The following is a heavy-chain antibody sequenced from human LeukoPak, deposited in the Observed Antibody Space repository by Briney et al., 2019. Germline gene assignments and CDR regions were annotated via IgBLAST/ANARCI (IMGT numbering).Heavy chain of an antibody. Sequence: GGSLRLSCAASGFTFDDYAMHWVRHAPGKGLEWVSGISWNSGSIGYADSVKGRFTISRDNAKNSLYLQMNSLRAEDTALYYCAKADNYGDYAPYFDYWGQGTLVTVSS. J-gene: IGHJ4*02. CDR1: GFTFDDYA. CDR3: AKADNYGDYAPYFDY. D-gene: IGHD4-17*01. CDR2: ISWNSGSI. V-gene: IGHV3-9*01.